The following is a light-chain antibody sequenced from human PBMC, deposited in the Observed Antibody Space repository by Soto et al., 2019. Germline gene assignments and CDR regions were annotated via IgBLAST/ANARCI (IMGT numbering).Light chain of an antibody. CDR3: SSYTSSSTLV. J-gene: IGLJ2*01. CDR2: EVS. V-gene: IGLV2-14*01. CDR1: SSDVGGYNY. Sequence: QSALTQPASVSGPPGQSITISCTGTSSDVGGYNYVSWYQHHPGKAPKLMIYEVSNRPSGVSNRFSGSKSGNTASLTISGLQTDDEADYYCSSYTSSSTLVFGGGTKLTVL.